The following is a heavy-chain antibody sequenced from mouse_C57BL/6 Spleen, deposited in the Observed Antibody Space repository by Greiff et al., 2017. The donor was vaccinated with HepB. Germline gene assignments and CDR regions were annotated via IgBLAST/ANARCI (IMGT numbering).Heavy chain of an antibody. CDR1: GFTFSSYA. J-gene: IGHJ3*01. Sequence: EVQLVESGGGLVKPGGSLKLSCAASGFTFSSYAMSWVRQTPEKRLEWVATISDGGSYTYYPDNVKGRFTISRDNAKNNLYLQMSHLKSEDTAMYYCARSLLGRDWFAYWGQGTLVTVSA. CDR2: ISDGGSYT. V-gene: IGHV5-4*01. D-gene: IGHD4-1*01. CDR3: ARSLLGRDWFAY.